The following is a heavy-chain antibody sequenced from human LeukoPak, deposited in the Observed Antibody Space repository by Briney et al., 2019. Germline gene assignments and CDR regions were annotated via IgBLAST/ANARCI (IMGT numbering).Heavy chain of an antibody. CDR1: GYTFTGYY. Sequence: ASVKVSCKASGYTFTGYYMHWVRQAPGQGLEWMGRINPNSGGTNYAQKFQGRVTMTRDTSISTAYMELSRLRSDDTAVYYCARGSFPEMATTHFDYWGQGTLVTVS. CDR3: ARGSFPEMATTHFDY. V-gene: IGHV1-2*06. J-gene: IGHJ4*02. D-gene: IGHD5-24*01. CDR2: INPNSGGT.